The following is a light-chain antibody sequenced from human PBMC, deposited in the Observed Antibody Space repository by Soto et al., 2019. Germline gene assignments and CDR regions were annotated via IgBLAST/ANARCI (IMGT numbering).Light chain of an antibody. V-gene: IGLV9-49*01. CDR2: VGTGGIVG. CDR1: SGYSNYK. J-gene: IGLJ1*01. CDR3: GADHGSGSNFAYV. Sequence: QAVVTQPPSASASLGASVTLTCTLSSGYSNYKVDWYQQRPGKGPRFVMRVGTGGIVGSKGDGIPDRFSVLGSGLNRYLTIKNIQEEDESDYQCGADHGSGSNFAYVFGTGTKLTVL.